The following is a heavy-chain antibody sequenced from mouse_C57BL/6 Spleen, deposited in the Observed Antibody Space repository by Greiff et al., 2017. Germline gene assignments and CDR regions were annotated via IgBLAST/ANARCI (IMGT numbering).Heavy chain of an antibody. Sequence: QVQLQQPGAELVRPGSSVKLSCKASGYTFTSYWMDWVKQRPGQGLEWIGNIYPSDSETHYNQKFKDKATLTVDKSSSTAYMQLSSLTSEDSAVYYCARSGYDGYFDVWGTGTTVTVSS. CDR1: GYTFTSYW. D-gene: IGHD2-2*01. CDR2: IYPSDSET. CDR3: ARSGYDGYFDV. J-gene: IGHJ1*03. V-gene: IGHV1-61*01.